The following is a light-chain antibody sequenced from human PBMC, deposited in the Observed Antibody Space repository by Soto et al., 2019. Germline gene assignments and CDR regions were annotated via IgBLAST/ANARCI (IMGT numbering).Light chain of an antibody. CDR2: QHS. J-gene: IGLJ3*02. CDR3: QAWDSSIAV. CDR1: KLGNEY. Sequence: SYELTQPPSVSVSPGQTASITCSGDKLGNEYVFWYQQRPGQSPVLVIYQHSMRPSGISARFSASTSGNTATLTIGGTQTADEADYYCQAWDSSIAVFRGGTQLTVL. V-gene: IGLV3-1*01.